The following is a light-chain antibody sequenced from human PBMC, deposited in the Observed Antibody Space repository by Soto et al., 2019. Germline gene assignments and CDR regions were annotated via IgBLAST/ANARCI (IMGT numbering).Light chain of an antibody. J-gene: IGLJ2*01. Sequence: QSVLTQPPSASGSPGQSVTISCTGTSSDVGGYNYVSWYQQHPGKATKLMIYEVSKRPSGVPDRFSGSKSGNTASLTVSGLQAEDEADYYCSSYAGSNAVFGGGTKVTVL. CDR3: SSYAGSNAV. CDR2: EVS. V-gene: IGLV2-8*01. CDR1: SSDVGGYNY.